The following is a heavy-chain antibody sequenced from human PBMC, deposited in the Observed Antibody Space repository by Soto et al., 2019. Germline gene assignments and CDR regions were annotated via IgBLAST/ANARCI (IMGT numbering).Heavy chain of an antibody. CDR3: ARDISGDGYTNFAY. V-gene: IGHV1-2*04. J-gene: IGHJ4*02. CDR2: INPNSGGT. Sequence: GASVKVSCKASGYTFTGYYMHWVRQAPGQGLEWMGWINPNSGGTNYAQKFQGWVTMTRDTSISTAYMELSRLRSDDTAVYYCARDISGDGYTNFAYWGQGTLVTVSS. D-gene: IGHD5-18*01. CDR1: GYTFTGYY.